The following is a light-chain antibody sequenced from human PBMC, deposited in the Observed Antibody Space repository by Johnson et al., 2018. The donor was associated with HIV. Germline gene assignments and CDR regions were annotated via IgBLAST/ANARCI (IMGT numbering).Light chain of an antibody. J-gene: IGLJ1*01. Sequence: QSVLTQPPSVSAAPGQKVTISCSGSSCDIGNNYVSCHQQLPGTAPKLLIYDNNKRPSGIPDLISGSKSGTSATLGITGLQTGDEADYYCGTWDTRLSGGHVFGTGTKVTVL. CDR3: GTWDTRLSGGHV. CDR1: SCDIGNNY. CDR2: DNN. V-gene: IGLV1-51*01.